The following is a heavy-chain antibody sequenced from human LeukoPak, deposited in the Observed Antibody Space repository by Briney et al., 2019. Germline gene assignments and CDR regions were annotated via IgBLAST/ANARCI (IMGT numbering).Heavy chain of an antibody. CDR1: GFTFSSYS. CDR3: ARGSSGYYPIDY. Sequence: RGSLRLSCAASGFTFSSYSMNWVRQAPRKGLVWVSHINSDGSSTNYADSVKGRFTISRDNAKSTLWLQMNSLRAEDTAVYFCARGSSGYYPIDYWGQGTLVAVSS. J-gene: IGHJ4*02. D-gene: IGHD3-22*01. CDR2: INSDGSST. V-gene: IGHV3-74*01.